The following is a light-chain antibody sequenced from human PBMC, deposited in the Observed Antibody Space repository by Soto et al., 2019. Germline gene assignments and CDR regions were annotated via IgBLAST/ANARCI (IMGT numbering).Light chain of an antibody. CDR1: QRVSSN. CDR3: QQYINWPPRT. Sequence: EIVMTQSPATLSVSPGERATLSCRASQRVSSNLAWYQQKPGQAPRLLIYGAYTRATSIPARFSGSGSGTEFTLTISSLQSEDFAVYYCQQYINWPPRTFGQGTKVEIK. J-gene: IGKJ1*01. V-gene: IGKV3-15*01. CDR2: GAY.